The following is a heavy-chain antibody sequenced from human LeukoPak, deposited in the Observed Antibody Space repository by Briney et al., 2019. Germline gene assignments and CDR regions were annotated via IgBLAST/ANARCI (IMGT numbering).Heavy chain of an antibody. Sequence: GGSLRLSCAASGFTVSSNYVSWVRQAPGKGLEWVSVIYSGGSTYYADSVKGRFTISRDNSKNTLYLQMNSLRAEDTAVYYCARGTYYYDSSGYSDWGQGTLVTVSS. CDR1: GFTVSSNY. D-gene: IGHD3-22*01. CDR2: IYSGGST. CDR3: ARGTYYYDSSGYSD. V-gene: IGHV3-53*01. J-gene: IGHJ4*02.